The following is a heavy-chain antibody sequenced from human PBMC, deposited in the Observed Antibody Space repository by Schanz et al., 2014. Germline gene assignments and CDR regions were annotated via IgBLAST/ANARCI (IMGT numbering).Heavy chain of an antibody. CDR3: AKDLDANYFDY. V-gene: IGHV3-30*18. J-gene: IGHJ4*02. D-gene: IGHD1-1*01. CDR1: GFTLSSYG. CDR2: VSDDGNKK. Sequence: QVRLVESGGGVVQPGRSLRLSCAASGFTLSSYGMHWVRQAPGKGLEWVAVVSDDGNKKYYADSVKGRFTISRDNSKNTLYLQMNGLRGEDTAVYYCAKDLDANYFDYWGQGILVTVSS.